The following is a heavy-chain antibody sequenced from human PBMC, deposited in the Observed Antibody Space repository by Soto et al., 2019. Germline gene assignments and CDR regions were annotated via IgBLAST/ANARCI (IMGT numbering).Heavy chain of an antibody. V-gene: IGHV3-23*01. CDR3: APYYYDSSGYYHYFDY. CDR1: GFTFSSYA. CDR2: ISSSGGST. D-gene: IGHD3-22*01. J-gene: IGHJ4*02. Sequence: EVQLLESGGGLVQPGGSLRLSCEASGFTFSSYATSWVRQAPGKGLEWVSGISSSGGSTYYADSVKGRFTISRDNSKNTLYLQMNSLRVEDTAVYYCAPYYYDSSGYYHYFDYWGQGTLVTVSS.